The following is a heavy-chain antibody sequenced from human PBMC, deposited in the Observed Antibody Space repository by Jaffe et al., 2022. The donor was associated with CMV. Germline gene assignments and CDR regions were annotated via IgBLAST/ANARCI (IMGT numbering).Heavy chain of an antibody. CDR1: GFTFSSYS. D-gene: IGHD4-17*01. J-gene: IGHJ5*02. V-gene: IGHV3-21*01. CDR3: AREMTTVTYWFDP. Sequence: EVQLVESGGGLVKPGGSLRLSCAASGFTFSSYSMNWVRQAPGKGLEWVSSISSSSSYIYYADSVKGRFTISRDNAKNSLYLQMNSLRAEDTAVYYCAREMTTVTYWFDPWGQGTLVTVSS. CDR2: ISSSSSYI.